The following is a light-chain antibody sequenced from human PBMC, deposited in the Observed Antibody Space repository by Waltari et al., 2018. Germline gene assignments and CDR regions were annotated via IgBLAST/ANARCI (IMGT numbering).Light chain of an antibody. CDR2: AVT. CDR1: SSDVGGYSL. V-gene: IGLV2-23*02. CDR3: CSYAGSTTSSVV. J-gene: IGLJ1*01. Sequence: QSALTQPASVSGSPGQSITISCTGSSSDVGGYSLVSWYQQHPGKAPKLMIYAVTKRPSGVSPRFPGSKSGKPASLTISGLQTEDEADYYCCSYAGSTTSSVVFGTGTKVIVL.